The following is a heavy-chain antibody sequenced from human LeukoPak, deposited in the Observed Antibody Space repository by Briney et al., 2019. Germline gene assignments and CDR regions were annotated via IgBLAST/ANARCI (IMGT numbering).Heavy chain of an antibody. V-gene: IGHV4-59*08. Sequence: SETVSLTCNVSGDSLTSHFWSWIRQTPGKGLEWIGYVFHSGTTNYSPSLKSRVTISLDTSKKQFHLRLASVTAADTAVYYCARRMATVTDAFDIWGRGTMVSVSS. CDR3: ARRMATVTDAFDI. D-gene: IGHD5-24*01. J-gene: IGHJ3*02. CDR1: GDSLTSHF. CDR2: VFHSGTT.